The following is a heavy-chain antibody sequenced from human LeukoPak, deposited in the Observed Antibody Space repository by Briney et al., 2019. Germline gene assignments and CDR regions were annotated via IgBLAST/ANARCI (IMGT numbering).Heavy chain of an antibody. CDR1: GGSINSYY. Sequence: SETLSLTCIVSGGSINSYYWSWIRQPVGKGLEWIGRIYSSGSTNYNPSLKSRVSMSVDTSKNQLFLNLSSVTAADTAVYYCARVAGYSYGPINHWGQGTLVTVSS. V-gene: IGHV4-4*07. D-gene: IGHD5-18*01. J-gene: IGHJ5*02. CDR2: IYSSGST. CDR3: ARVAGYSYGPINH.